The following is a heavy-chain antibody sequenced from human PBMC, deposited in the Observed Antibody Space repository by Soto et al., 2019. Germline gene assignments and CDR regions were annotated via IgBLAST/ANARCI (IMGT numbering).Heavy chain of an antibody. CDR3: ARGPRGRFGERTYFDY. CDR1: GGSFSGYY. D-gene: IGHD3-10*01. Sequence: PSETLSLTCAVYGGSFSGYYWSWIRQPPGKGLEWIGEIKHSGSTNYNPSLKSRVTISVDTSKNQFSLKLSSVTAADTAVYYCARGPRGRFGERTYFDYWGQGTLVTVSS. V-gene: IGHV4-34*01. CDR2: IKHSGST. J-gene: IGHJ4*02.